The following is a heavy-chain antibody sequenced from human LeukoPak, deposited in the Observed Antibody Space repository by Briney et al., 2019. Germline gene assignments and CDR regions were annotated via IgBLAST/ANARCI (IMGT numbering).Heavy chain of an antibody. D-gene: IGHD5-24*01. J-gene: IGHJ4*02. CDR1: GFTFSNNA. CDR3: ARGQRDGYSDVAYTDF. Sequence: PGGSLRLSCAASGFTFSNNAMSWVRQAPGKGLECVSAISATGGATYYADSVKGRITISRDNSKSTLYLQVNSLRAEDTAVYYCARGQRDGYSDVAYTDFWGQGTLVTVSS. CDR2: ISATGGAT. V-gene: IGHV3-23*01.